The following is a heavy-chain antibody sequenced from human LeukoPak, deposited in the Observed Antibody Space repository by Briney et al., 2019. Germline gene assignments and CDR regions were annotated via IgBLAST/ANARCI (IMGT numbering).Heavy chain of an antibody. V-gene: IGHV1-8*03. CDR2: MNPNSGNT. D-gene: IGHD5-18*01. CDR3: ARGYSYGYGADY. Sequence: ASVKVSCKASGYTFTSYDINWVRQATGQGLEWMGWMNPNSGNTGYAQKFQGRVTITRNTSISTAYMELSSLRSEDTAVYYCARGYSYGYGADYWGQGTLATVSS. J-gene: IGHJ4*02. CDR1: GYTFTSYD.